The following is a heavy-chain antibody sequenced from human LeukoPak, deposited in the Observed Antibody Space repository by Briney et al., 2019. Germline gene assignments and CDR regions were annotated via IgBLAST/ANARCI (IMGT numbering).Heavy chain of an antibody. J-gene: IGHJ4*02. CDR2: INGNGGNK. V-gene: IGHV3-20*04. CDR3: ARLDSSGYYSSSNFDC. D-gene: IGHD3-22*01. Sequence: GGSLRLSCAVSGFTFDDYGMSWVRQAPGKGLEWVSGINGNGGNKVYEDAVKGRFTISRDNAKNSLYLQMNSLRAEDTALYYCARLDSSGYYSSSNFDCWGQGTLVTVSS. CDR1: GFTFDDYG.